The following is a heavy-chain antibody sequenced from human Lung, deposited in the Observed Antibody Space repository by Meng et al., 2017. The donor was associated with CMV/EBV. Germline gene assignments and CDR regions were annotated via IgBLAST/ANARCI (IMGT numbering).Heavy chain of an antibody. V-gene: IGHV4-4*02. Sequence: ERAESGPRMVEPSGTLSLTCVVSGGSISSSYWWTWVRQSPGKGLEWIGEMYHSGTTNYNPSLKSRVTISMGKSNNQLSLKLNSVTAADTAVYYCATQESRDGHNPYWGQGTLVTVSS. CDR2: MYHSGTT. CDR3: ATQESRDGHNPY. CDR1: GGSISSSYW. J-gene: IGHJ4*02. D-gene: IGHD5-24*01.